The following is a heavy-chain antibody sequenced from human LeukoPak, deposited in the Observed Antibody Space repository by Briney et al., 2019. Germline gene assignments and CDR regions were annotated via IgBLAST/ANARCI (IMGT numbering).Heavy chain of an antibody. D-gene: IGHD1-26*01. J-gene: IGHJ4*02. Sequence: SETLSLTCAVHGGSFSGYYWSWIRQPPGKGLEWIGEINHSGSTNYNPSLKSRVTISVDTSKNQFSLKLSSVTAADTAVYYCARKWELLPGLDYWGQGTLVTVSS. CDR2: INHSGST. CDR1: GGSFSGYY. CDR3: ARKWELLPGLDY. V-gene: IGHV4-34*01.